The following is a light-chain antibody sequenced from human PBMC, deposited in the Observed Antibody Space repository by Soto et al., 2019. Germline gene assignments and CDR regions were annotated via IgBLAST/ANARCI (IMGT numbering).Light chain of an antibody. CDR3: QQLNSYPIT. J-gene: IGKJ5*01. V-gene: IGKV1-9*01. CDR2: AAS. CDR1: QGISSY. Sequence: IQLTQSPSSLSASVGDRVTITCRASQGISSYLAWYQKKPGKAPKLLIYAASTLQSGFPSRFSGSGSGTDFTLTISSLQPEDFATYYCQQLNSYPITFGQGTRLEIK.